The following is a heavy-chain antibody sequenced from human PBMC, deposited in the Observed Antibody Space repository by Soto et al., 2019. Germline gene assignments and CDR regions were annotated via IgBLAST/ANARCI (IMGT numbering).Heavy chain of an antibody. Sequence: QVKLVQSGTEVKKPGAALKVSCKASGYSFATSGISWVRQAPGQGLEWMGWISVYNGNTNYDQKLHDRVTMTTATSTTTAYLELRSLSSDDTAVYYCARAGQYYDSSGYVNWGQVTLVTVSS. V-gene: IGHV1-18*01. CDR1: GYSFATSG. J-gene: IGHJ4*02. D-gene: IGHD3-22*01. CDR3: ARAGQYYDSSGYVN. CDR2: ISVYNGNT.